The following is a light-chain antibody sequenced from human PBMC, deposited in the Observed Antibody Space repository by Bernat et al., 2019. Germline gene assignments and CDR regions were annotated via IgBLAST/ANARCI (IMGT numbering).Light chain of an antibody. Sequence: QYALTQLASVSGSPGQSVAISCSGTSSDVGGYNLVSWYQQFPGKAPKLIIYAVIKRPSGVSDRFAGTKSGNTASLTISGLQAEDEADYYCCSYAGGDRLVFGGGTRLTVL. CDR1: SSDVGGYNL. CDR2: AVI. J-gene: IGLJ3*02. CDR3: CSYAGGDRLV. V-gene: IGLV2-23*02.